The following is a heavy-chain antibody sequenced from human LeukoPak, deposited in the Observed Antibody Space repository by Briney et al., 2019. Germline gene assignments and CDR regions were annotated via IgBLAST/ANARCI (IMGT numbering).Heavy chain of an antibody. CDR3: ARARKGLFDY. CDR1: GGSISSSSYY. Sequence: SETLSLTCTVSGGSISSSSYYWGWIRQPPGKGLEWIGSMYYSGSTYYNPSLKSRVTISVDTSKNQFSLKLSSVTAADTAVYYCARARKGLFDYWGQGTLVTVSS. J-gene: IGHJ4*02. V-gene: IGHV4-39*07. CDR2: MYYSGST.